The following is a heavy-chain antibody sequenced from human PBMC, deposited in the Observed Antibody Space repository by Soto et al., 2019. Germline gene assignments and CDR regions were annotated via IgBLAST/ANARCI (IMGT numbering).Heavy chain of an antibody. Sequence: QVQLQESASGLVNDSQPLSLTCTVSGDSINSGGYSWSWIRQPPGQGLEWIGDIYSGSTYYSPSLKSRVAISIDASKNQVSLRLKSVTEADTAVYYCAREDSAGFYEFWGQRALVIVS. CDR3: AREDSAGFYEF. CDR2: IYSGST. CDR1: GDSINSGGYS. V-gene: IGHV4-30-2*01. J-gene: IGHJ1*01. D-gene: IGHD3-22*01.